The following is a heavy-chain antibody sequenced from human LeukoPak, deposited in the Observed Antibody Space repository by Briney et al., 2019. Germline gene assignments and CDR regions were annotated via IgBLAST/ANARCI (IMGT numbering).Heavy chain of an antibody. Sequence: PCRSLRLSCAVSGFTFDDYSMPWVRQAPGKGLEWVCDISGHSGSIGYADSEKGRFTTPRENAKNSLYLLMNSLRADDTALYDCAKGRAAAGTTYLLDYWGQGTLVTVSS. CDR1: GFTFDDYS. CDR3: AKGRAAAGTTYLLDY. CDR2: ISGHSGSI. D-gene: IGHD1-1*01. J-gene: IGHJ4*02. V-gene: IGHV3-9*01.